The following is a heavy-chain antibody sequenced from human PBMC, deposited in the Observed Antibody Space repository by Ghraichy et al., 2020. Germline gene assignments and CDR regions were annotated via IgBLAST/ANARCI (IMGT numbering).Heavy chain of an antibody. CDR3: ARVITPRTIVTRAGGMDV. CDR2: INPNSGGT. J-gene: IGHJ6*02. Sequence: ASVKVSCKASGYTFTGYYMHWVRQAPGQGLEWMGWINPNSGGTNYAQKFQGRVTMTRDTSISTAYMELSRLRSDDMAVYYCARVITPRTIVTRAGGMDVWGQGTTVTVSS. D-gene: IGHD4-23*01. CDR1: GYTFTGYY. V-gene: IGHV1-2*02.